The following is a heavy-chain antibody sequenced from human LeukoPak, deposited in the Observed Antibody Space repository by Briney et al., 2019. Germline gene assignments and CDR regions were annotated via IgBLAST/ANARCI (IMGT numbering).Heavy chain of an antibody. D-gene: IGHD3-3*01. CDR3: AGVYYDFWSGYLGGYFDY. CDR2: IYYSGST. J-gene: IGHJ4*02. V-gene: IGHV4-59*01. Sequence: SETLSLTCTVSGGSISSYYWSWIRQPPGKGLERIGYIYYSGSTNYNPSLKSRVTISVDTSKNQFSLKLSSVTAADTAVYYCAGVYYDFWSGYLGGYFDYWGQGTLVTVSS. CDR1: GGSISSYY.